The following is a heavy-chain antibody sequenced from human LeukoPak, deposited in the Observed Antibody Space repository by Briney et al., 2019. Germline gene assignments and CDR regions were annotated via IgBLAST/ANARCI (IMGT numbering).Heavy chain of an antibody. J-gene: IGHJ3*02. V-gene: IGHV1-2*02. D-gene: IGHD1-1*01. CDR3: AKVASTTRRHDAFDI. CDR2: ITPSSGGT. CDR1: GYTLTVYY. Sequence: ASVKVSCKASGYTLTVYYIHWVRQAPGQGLGWMGWITPSSGGTIYAQKFQGRVTMTRDMSISTAYMELSRLRSDDTAVYYCAKVASTTRRHDAFDIWGQGTLVTVSS.